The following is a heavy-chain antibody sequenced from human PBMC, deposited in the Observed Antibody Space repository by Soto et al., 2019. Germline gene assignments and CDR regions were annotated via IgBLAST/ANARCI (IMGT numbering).Heavy chain of an antibody. V-gene: IGHV3-7*01. CDR2: IKHDGNEK. CDR1: GFMFGTYW. J-gene: IGHJ6*02. D-gene: IGHD3-22*01. Sequence: PGGSLRLSCAATGFMFGTYWMSWVRHAPGKWLEWAANIKHDGNEKYYADSVKGLFTVSRDNVKNFLHLQMSSLRGDDTGVYSCVRATLSWGHYYFRGLDVWGQGTTVTVSS. CDR3: VRATLSWGHYYFRGLDV.